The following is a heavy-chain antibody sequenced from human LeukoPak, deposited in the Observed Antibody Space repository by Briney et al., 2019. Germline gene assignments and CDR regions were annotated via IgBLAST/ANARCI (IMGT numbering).Heavy chain of an antibody. J-gene: IGHJ4*02. D-gene: IGHD3-22*01. V-gene: IGHV3-30*03. CDR3: ARRRMGDTFHYYDSSGYGPHRGFDY. Sequence: GGSLRLSCAASGFTFRTYAMHWVRQAPGKGLEWVAFMSHDGVKIFHADSVKGRFTISRDNSKNTLYLQMNSLRAEDTAVYYCARRRMGDTFHYYDSSGYGPHRGFDYWGQGTLVTVSS. CDR2: MSHDGVKI. CDR1: GFTFRTYA.